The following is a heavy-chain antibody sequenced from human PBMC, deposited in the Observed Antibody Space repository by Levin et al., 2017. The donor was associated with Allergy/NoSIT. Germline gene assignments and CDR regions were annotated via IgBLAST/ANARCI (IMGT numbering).Heavy chain of an antibody. J-gene: IGHJ4*02. V-gene: IGHV1-69*02. CDR1: GGTFSSYS. Sequence: SVKVSCKASGGTFSSYSFSWVRQAPGQGLEWMARVIPMLGITNYAQKFQGRVTITADKSTSTVYMELSSLRSEDTAVYYCARGPYYYGSGYFPENNWGQGTLITVSS. CDR3: ARGPYYYGSGYFPENN. CDR2: VIPMLGIT. D-gene: IGHD3-10*01.